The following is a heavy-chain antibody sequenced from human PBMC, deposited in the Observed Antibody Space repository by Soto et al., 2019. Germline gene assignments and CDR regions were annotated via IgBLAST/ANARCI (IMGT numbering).Heavy chain of an antibody. CDR2: IYYSGSA. V-gene: IGHV4-31*03. CDR1: GGSISSGGYY. D-gene: IGHD6-13*01. CDR3: ARDGIAAALGGFDP. Sequence: PSETLSLTCTVSGGSISSGGYYWSWIRQHPGKGLEWIGYIYYSGSAYYNPSLKSRVTISVDTSKNQFSLKLSSVTAADTAVYYCARDGIAAALGGFDPWGQGTLVTVSS. J-gene: IGHJ5*02.